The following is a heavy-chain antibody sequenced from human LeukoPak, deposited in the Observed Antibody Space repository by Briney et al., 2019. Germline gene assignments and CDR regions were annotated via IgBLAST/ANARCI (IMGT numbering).Heavy chain of an antibody. Sequence: SETLSLTCTVSGYSISSGYYWGWIRQPPGKGLEWIGSIYHSGSTYYNPSLKSRVTISVDTSKNQFSLKLSSVIAADTAVYYCARGTKVVGATRGFDYWGQGTLVTVSS. CDR2: IYHSGST. CDR3: ARGTKVVGATRGFDY. V-gene: IGHV4-38-2*02. D-gene: IGHD1-26*01. CDR1: GYSISSGYY. J-gene: IGHJ4*02.